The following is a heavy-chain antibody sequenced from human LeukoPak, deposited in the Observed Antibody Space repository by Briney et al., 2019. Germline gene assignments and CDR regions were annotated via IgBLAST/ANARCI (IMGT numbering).Heavy chain of an antibody. D-gene: IGHD2-15*01. J-gene: IGHJ6*02. CDR3: ARLDCSGGSCAPDRDYYYYYGMDV. Sequence: SQTLSLTCAVSGGSISSGGYSWSWIRQPPGKGLEWIGYIYHSGSTYYNPSLKSRVTISVDRSKNQFSLKLSSVTAADTAVYYCARLDCSGGSCAPDRDYYYYYGMDVWGQGTTVTVSS. CDR2: IYHSGST. CDR1: GGSISSGGYS. V-gene: IGHV4-30-2*01.